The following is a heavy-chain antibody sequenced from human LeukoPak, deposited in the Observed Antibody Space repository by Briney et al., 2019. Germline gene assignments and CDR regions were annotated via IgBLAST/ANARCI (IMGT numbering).Heavy chain of an antibody. J-gene: IGHJ3*02. D-gene: IGHD2-8*01. Sequence: GASVKVSCKASGYTFTDYYTNWVRQAPGQGLEWMGWINPSTGGTNYAQKFQGRVTMTRDTSISTAYMELSGLRSDDTAVYYCTRDCVFPTQCLYDDAFDIWGQGTMVTVSS. CDR2: INPSTGGT. V-gene: IGHV1-2*02. CDR1: GYTFTDYY. CDR3: TRDCVFPTQCLYDDAFDI.